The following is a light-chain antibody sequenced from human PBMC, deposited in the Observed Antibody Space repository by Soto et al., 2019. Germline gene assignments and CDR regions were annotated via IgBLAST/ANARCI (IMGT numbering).Light chain of an antibody. J-gene: IGLJ1*01. V-gene: IGLV1-40*01. CDR3: QSFDSSLSAYV. CDR1: SSNIGAGYD. CDR2: GSI. Sequence: QSVLTQPPSVSGAPGQRVTISCTGGSSNIGAGYDVHWYQQLPGTAPKLLIYGSIVRPSGVPDRFSGSKSGTSASLAITGLQAEDEADYYCQSFDSSLSAYVFGTGTKVTVL.